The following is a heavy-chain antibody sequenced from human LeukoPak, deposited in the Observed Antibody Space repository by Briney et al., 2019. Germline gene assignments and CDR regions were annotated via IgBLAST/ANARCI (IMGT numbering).Heavy chain of an antibody. CDR1: GYSFTSYG. CDR2: ISAYNGNT. V-gene: IGHV1-18*01. D-gene: IGHD2-15*01. Sequence: ASVKVSCKASGYSFTSYGISWVRQAPGQGLEWMGRISAYNGNTNYAQKLQGRVTMTTDTSTSTAYMELRSLRSDDTAVYYCAREFCSGGTCSFDYWGQGTLVTVSS. CDR3: AREFCSGGTCSFDY. J-gene: IGHJ4*02.